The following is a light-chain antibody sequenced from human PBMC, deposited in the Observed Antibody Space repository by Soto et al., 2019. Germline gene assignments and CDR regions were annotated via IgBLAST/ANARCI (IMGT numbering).Light chain of an antibody. CDR2: AAS. V-gene: IGKV1-39*01. CDR3: QQSYSTPLT. CDR1: QSISTY. Sequence: DIQITQSPSSLSASVGDRVTITCRASQSISTYLNWYQQKPGKAPKVLIYAASSLQSAVPSRFSGTGSGTDFILTISSLQPEDFATYYCQQSYSTPLTVGQGTKLEIK. J-gene: IGKJ2*01.